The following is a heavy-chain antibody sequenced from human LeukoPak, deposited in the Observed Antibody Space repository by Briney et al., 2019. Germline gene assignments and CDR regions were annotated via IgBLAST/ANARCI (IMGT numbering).Heavy chain of an antibody. J-gene: IGHJ4*02. Sequence: PGGSLRLSCAASGFTFSDYYMSWIRQAPGKGLEWVSYIGSSGSTIYYADSVKGRFTISRDNAKNSLYLQMNSLRAEDTAVYYCAREGGSRCSSTSCFNFDYWGQGTLVTVSS. CDR2: IGSSGSTI. CDR1: GFTFSDYY. CDR3: AREGGSRCSSTSCFNFDY. D-gene: IGHD2-2*01. V-gene: IGHV3-11*01.